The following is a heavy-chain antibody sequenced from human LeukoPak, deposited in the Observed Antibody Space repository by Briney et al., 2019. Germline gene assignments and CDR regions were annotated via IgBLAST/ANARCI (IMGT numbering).Heavy chain of an antibody. V-gene: IGHV1-2*02. CDR2: INPNTVGT. CDR3: ATEQGLRVGARINWFDP. CDR1: GYTFTGYY. D-gene: IGHD1-26*01. J-gene: IGHJ5*02. Sequence: ASVKVSCKASGYTFTGYYMHWVRQAPGEGLEWMGWINPNTVGTNYAQKFQGRVTMTEDTSTDTAYMELSSLRSEDTAVYYCATEQGLRVGARINWFDPWGQGTLVTVSS.